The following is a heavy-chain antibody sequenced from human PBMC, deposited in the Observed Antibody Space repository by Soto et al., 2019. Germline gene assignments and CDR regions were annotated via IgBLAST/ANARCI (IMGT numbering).Heavy chain of an antibody. Sequence: GASVKVSCKASGYNFGSYTITWMRQAPGQGLEWLGWISPYNGHTKYAQRFQGRVAMTTDTSTDTAYLEMTRLRSDDTAVYYCAKVHSSGWRGNYYYGMDVWGQGTTVTAP. CDR2: ISPYNGHT. J-gene: IGHJ6*02. V-gene: IGHV1-18*04. D-gene: IGHD6-19*01. CDR3: AKVHSSGWRGNYYYGMDV. CDR1: GYNFGSYT.